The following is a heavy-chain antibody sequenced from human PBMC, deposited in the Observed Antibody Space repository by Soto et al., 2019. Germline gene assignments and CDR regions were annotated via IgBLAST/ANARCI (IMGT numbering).Heavy chain of an antibody. D-gene: IGHD3-3*01. CDR3: GKGKGVTRSGVVYFDY. CDR2: VTYDGSNA. V-gene: IGHV3-30*18. Sequence: QVQLVESGGGVVQPGTSLRLSCAASGFMFGSYGMFWVRQAPGKGLEWVAVVTYDGSNAFYGESVKGRFTISRDNSKNTLYLQMNSLRPEDTAVYYCGKGKGVTRSGVVYFDYWGLGTPLTVSS. J-gene: IGHJ4*02. CDR1: GFMFGSYG.